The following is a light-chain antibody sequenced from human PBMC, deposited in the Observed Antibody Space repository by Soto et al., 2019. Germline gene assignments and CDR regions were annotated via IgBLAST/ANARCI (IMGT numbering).Light chain of an antibody. Sequence: EIVMTQSPATLSVSPGEGATLSCRASQSVSSKLAGYKQKPGQAPRLLIYGASTRATGIPERFSGSGSGTDFTLTISRLEPEDFAVYYCQQYGSSGTFGQGTKL. CDR2: GAS. V-gene: IGKV3-20*01. CDR1: QSVSSK. J-gene: IGKJ1*01. CDR3: QQYGSSGT.